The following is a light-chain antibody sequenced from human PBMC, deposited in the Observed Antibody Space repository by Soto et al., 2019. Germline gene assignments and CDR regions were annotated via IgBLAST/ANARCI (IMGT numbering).Light chain of an antibody. Sequence: EIVLTQSPATLSLSPGERATLSCRASQSVSSYLAWSQQKPGQAPRLLIYDASNRATGIPARFSSSGSGTDFNLTISSLEPEDFAVYYCQQRSNWLTFGGGTKVEIK. V-gene: IGKV3-11*01. CDR1: QSVSSY. J-gene: IGKJ4*01. CDR2: DAS. CDR3: QQRSNWLT.